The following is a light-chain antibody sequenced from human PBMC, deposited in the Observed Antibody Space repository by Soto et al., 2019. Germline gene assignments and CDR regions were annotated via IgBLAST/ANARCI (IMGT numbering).Light chain of an antibody. V-gene: IGLV1-44*01. CDR1: RSNIGSNS. J-gene: IGLJ1*01. CDR2: SNN. CDR3: AAWDDSLNGRYV. Sequence: QSVLTQPPSASGTPGRRVTISCSGDRSNIGSNSVNWYQQLPGTAPKLLIYSNNQRPSGVPDRFSGSKSGTSASLAISGLQSEDEADYYCAAWDDSLNGRYVFGTGTKLTVL.